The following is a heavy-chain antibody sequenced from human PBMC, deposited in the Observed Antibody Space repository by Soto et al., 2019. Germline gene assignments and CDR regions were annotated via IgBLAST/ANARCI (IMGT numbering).Heavy chain of an antibody. V-gene: IGHV4-31*03. CDR3: ARDRIQFSVDV. CDR2: IYKTGST. Sequence: QVQLQESGPGLVKPSQTLSLTCSVSGGSINSGGHYWSWIRQHPGKGLEWIGHIYKTGSTDFNPSLKDRLLISIATSKNQFSLSLRSVTDADTAVYYCARDRIQFSVDVWGQGTTVTVSS. D-gene: IGHD5-18*01. J-gene: IGHJ6*02. CDR1: GGSINSGGHY.